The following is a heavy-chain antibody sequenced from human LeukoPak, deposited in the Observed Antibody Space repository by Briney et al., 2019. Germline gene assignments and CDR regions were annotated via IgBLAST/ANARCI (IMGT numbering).Heavy chain of an antibody. V-gene: IGHV3-30*03. CDR1: VFTFSSYG. CDR2: ISYDGSNK. J-gene: IGHJ6*04. D-gene: IGHD6-13*01. Sequence: GRSLRLSCAASVFTFSSYGMHWGCQAPPKGLGLVAVISYDGSNKYYADSVKGRFTISRDNSRNALYLQMNSLRAEDTAVYYCARLQLDSSSWYPGGMDVWGKGTTVTVSS. CDR3: ARLQLDSSSWYPGGMDV.